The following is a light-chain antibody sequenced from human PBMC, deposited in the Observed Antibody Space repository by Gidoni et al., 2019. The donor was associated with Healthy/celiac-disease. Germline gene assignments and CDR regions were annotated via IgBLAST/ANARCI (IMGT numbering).Light chain of an antibody. J-gene: IGKJ1*01. V-gene: IGKV3-20*01. CDR3: QQYGSSPST. Sequence: DIVLTQSPGTLSLSPGERATLSCRASQSVSSSYLAWYQQKPGQAPRLLIYGASSRATGIPDRFSGSGSGTDFTLTISRLEPEDLAVYYGQQYGSSPSTFGQXTKVEIK. CDR2: GAS. CDR1: QSVSSSY.